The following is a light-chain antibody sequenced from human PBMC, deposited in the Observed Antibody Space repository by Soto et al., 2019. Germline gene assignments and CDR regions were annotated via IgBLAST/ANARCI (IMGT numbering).Light chain of an antibody. V-gene: IGKV3-20*01. CDR3: QQYGSSLLT. Sequence: EIVMTQSPATLSVSPGERATLSCRASQSVSSSYLAWYQQKPGQAPRLLIYGASSRATGIPDRFSGSGSGTEFTLTISRLEPEDFEVYYCQQYGSSLLTFGGGTKVDIK. J-gene: IGKJ4*01. CDR2: GAS. CDR1: QSVSSSY.